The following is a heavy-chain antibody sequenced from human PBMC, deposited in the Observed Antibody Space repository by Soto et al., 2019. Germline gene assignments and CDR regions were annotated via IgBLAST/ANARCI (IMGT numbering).Heavy chain of an antibody. V-gene: IGHV3-30-3*01. Sequence: LRLSCAASGFTFSSYAMHWVRQAPGKGLEWVAVISYDGSNKYYADSVKGRFTISRGNSKNTLYLQMNSLRAEDTAVYYCARDRFLEWLLSYYGMDVWGQGTTVTVSS. J-gene: IGHJ6*02. CDR3: ARDRFLEWLLSYYGMDV. D-gene: IGHD3-3*01. CDR1: GFTFSSYA. CDR2: ISYDGSNK.